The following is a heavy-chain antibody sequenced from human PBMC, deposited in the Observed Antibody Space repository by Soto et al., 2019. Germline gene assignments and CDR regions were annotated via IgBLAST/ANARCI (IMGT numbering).Heavy chain of an antibody. CDR2: IWWDDDT. V-gene: IGHV2-5*02. D-gene: IGHD1-26*01. J-gene: IGHJ4*01. CDR3: AHPYSGNYYYFDY. Sequence: QITLKEAGPTLVKPTQTLTLTGNFSGFSLSTSGVGVGWIRQPPGKALEGLALIWWDDDTRYSPSLKSTLTSTKATGKQHVLLTITTRDPVYTATYSRAHPYSGNYYYFDYGGHGTLVTV. CDR1: GFSLSTSGVG.